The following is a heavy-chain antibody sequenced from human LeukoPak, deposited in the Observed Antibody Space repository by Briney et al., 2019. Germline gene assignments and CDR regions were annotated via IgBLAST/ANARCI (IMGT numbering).Heavy chain of an antibody. J-gene: IGHJ5*02. D-gene: IGHD3-10*01. V-gene: IGHV1-8*02. CDR1: GFTFTNYD. CDR3: VRDGEGVAISVNYWFDP. CDR2: MNPNNGNT. Sequence: ASVKVSCKASGFTFTNYDINWVRQATGQGLEWMGWMNPNNGNTGNAQKFQGRVTMTRDTSISTAYMELRSRTSEDTAVYYCVRDGEGVAISVNYWFDPWGQGTLVTVSS.